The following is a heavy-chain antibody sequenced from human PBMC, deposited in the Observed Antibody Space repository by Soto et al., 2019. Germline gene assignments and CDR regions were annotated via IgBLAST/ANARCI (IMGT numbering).Heavy chain of an antibody. D-gene: IGHD6-13*01. Sequence: GESLKISCKGCGYSFTSYWIGWVRQMPGKGLEWMGIIYPGDSDTRYSPSFQGQVTISADKSISTAYLQWSSLKASDTAMYYCARLSNRAGYSSSWYFGWFDPWGQGTLVTVSS. V-gene: IGHV5-51*01. J-gene: IGHJ5*02. CDR1: GYSFTSYW. CDR3: ARLSNRAGYSSSWYFGWFDP. CDR2: IYPGDSDT.